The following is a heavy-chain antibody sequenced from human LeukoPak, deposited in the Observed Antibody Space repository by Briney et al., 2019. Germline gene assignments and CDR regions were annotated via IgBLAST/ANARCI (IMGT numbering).Heavy chain of an antibody. CDR1: GFTLSSFD. J-gene: IGHJ6*02. Sequence: GGSLRLSCTASGFTLSSFDMNWVRQAPGKGLEWVAVISYDGTNKYYADSVKGRFTISRDNSKNTLYLQMNSLRAEDTAVYYCAKDCGGDCYSYYYYYGMDVWGQGTTVTVSS. CDR2: ISYDGTNK. CDR3: AKDCGGDCYSYYYYYGMDV. D-gene: IGHD2-21*02. V-gene: IGHV3-30*18.